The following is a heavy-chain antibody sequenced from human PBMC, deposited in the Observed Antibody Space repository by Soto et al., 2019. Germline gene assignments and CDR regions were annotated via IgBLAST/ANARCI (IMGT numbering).Heavy chain of an antibody. CDR2: ISYDGSYK. CDR1: GFTFSSYA. J-gene: IGHJ6*02. CDR3: ARVYYRFNSGYGFSMDV. Sequence: QVQLVESGGGVVQPGRSLRLSCAASGFTFSSYAMHWVRQAPGKGLEWVAVISYDGSYKYYADSVKGRFTISRDNSKNTLYLQMNSLRAEDTAVYYCARVYYRFNSGYGFSMDVWGQGTTVTVSS. D-gene: IGHD5-12*01. V-gene: IGHV3-30-3*01.